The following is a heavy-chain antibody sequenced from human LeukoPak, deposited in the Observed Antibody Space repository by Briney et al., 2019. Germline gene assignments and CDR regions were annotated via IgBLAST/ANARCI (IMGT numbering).Heavy chain of an antibody. V-gene: IGHV1-46*01. CDR1: GYRFTGYY. CDR3: ARDGDDFGDYVEYNYYGLDV. J-gene: IGHJ6*02. CDR2: INPSGGGT. Sequence: ASVKVSCKASGYRFTGYYMHWVRQAPGQGLEWMGMINPSGGGTNYAQKFQGRVTMTRDTSTSTVYMELSSLRSEDTAVYYCARDGDDFGDYVEYNYYGLDVWGQGTTVTVSS. D-gene: IGHD4-17*01.